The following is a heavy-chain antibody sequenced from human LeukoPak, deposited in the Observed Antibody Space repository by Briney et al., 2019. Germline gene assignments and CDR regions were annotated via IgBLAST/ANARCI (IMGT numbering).Heavy chain of an antibody. CDR2: IIPILGIA. V-gene: IGHV1-69*04. J-gene: IGHJ6*02. Sequence: SVKVSCKASGGTFSSYTIGWVRQAPGQGLEWMGRIIPILGIANYAQKFQGRVTITADKSTSTAYMELSSLRSEDTAVYYCAREGCSSTSCYTSMVGYYYYGMDVWGQGTTVTVSS. CDR1: GGTFSSYT. CDR3: AREGCSSTSCYTSMVGYYYYGMDV. D-gene: IGHD2-2*02.